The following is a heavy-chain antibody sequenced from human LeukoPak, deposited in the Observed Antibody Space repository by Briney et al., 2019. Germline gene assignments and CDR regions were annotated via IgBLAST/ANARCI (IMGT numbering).Heavy chain of an antibody. CDR1: GGSISSSSYY. V-gene: IGHV4-39*01. CDR3: ATSYGPGSYYVSDDAFDI. CDR2: IYYSGST. D-gene: IGHD3-10*01. J-gene: IGHJ3*02. Sequence: PSETLSLTCTVSGGSISSSSYYWGWIRQPPGKGLEWIGSIYYSGSTYYNPSLKSRVTISVDTSKNQFSLKLSSVTAADTAVYYCATSYGPGSYYVSDDAFDIWGQGTMVTVSS.